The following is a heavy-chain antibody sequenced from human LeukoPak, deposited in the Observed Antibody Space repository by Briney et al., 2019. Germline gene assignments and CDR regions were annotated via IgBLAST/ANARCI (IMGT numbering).Heavy chain of an antibody. D-gene: IGHD3-9*01. J-gene: IGHJ4*02. CDR1: GFTFSTYN. V-gene: IGHV3-21*06. CDR3: ARGHYDILTASYKWTPDY. Sequence: PGGSLRLSCAASGFTFSTYNMNWVRQAPGKGLEWVSSITSGGTYTYYADSVKGRFTTSRDNAKNSLSLQLSSLRAEDTAVYYCARGHYDILTASYKWTPDYWGQGILVTVS. CDR2: ITSGGTYT.